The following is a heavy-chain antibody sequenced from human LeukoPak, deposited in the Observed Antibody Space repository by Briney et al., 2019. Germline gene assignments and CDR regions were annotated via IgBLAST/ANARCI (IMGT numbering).Heavy chain of an antibody. CDR3: AKAGIAAAGAPEYYYYYGMDV. D-gene: IGHD6-13*01. Sequence: GGSLRLSCAASGFTFSSYAMSWVRQAPGKGLEWVSYISGSGGSTYYADSVKGRFTISRDNSKNTLYLQMNSLRAEDTAVYYCAKAGIAAAGAPEYYYYYGMDVWGQGTTVTVSS. V-gene: IGHV3-23*01. CDR1: GFTFSSYA. J-gene: IGHJ6*02. CDR2: ISGSGGST.